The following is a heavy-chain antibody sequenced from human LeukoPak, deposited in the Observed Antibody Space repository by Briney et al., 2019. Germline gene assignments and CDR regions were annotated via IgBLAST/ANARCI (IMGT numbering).Heavy chain of an antibody. CDR2: INPRDGST. CDR3: ATSTGYDVLTGYQEDHYYFDY. V-gene: IGHV1-46*01. D-gene: IGHD3-9*01. J-gene: IGHJ4*02. CDR1: GYSFTNYY. Sequence: GASVKVSCKGSGYSFTNYYMHWVRQAPGQGLEGMGTINPRDGSTTYTQKFQGRVTVTRDTSTSTVYMDLSSLRSEDTAVYYRATSTGYDVLTGYQEDHYYFDYWGQGTLVTVSS.